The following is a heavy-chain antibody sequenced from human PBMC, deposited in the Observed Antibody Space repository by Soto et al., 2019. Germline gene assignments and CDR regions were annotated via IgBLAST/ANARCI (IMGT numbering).Heavy chain of an antibody. CDR1: GYSFTSYW. CDR2: IYPGDSDT. V-gene: IGHV5-51*01. D-gene: IGHD6-6*01. CDR3: AIPAGYSSSSAPFDY. Sequence: GASLKISCKGSGYSFTSYWIGWVRQMPGKGLEWMGIIYPGDSDTRYSPSFQGQVTISADKSISTAYLQWSSLKASDTAMYYCAIPAGYSSSSAPFDYWGQGTLVTVSS. J-gene: IGHJ4*02.